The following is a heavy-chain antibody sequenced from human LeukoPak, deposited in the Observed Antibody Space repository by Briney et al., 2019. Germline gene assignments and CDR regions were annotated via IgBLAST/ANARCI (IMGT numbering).Heavy chain of an antibody. CDR3: ARDYGDYGGNWFDL. J-gene: IGHJ5*02. D-gene: IGHD4-17*01. V-gene: IGHV4-59*01. CDR2: IYYSGST. Sequence: SETLSLTCTVSGGSISSYYWSGVREPPGGGGGWVVYIYYSGSTNYNPSLKSRVTISVDTSKNQFSLKLSSVTAADTAVYYCARDYGDYGGNWFDLWGQGTLVTVSS. CDR1: GGSISSYY.